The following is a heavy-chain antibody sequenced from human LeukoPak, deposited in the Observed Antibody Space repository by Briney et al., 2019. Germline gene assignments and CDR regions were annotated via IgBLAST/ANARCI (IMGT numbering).Heavy chain of an antibody. D-gene: IGHD5/OR15-5a*01. V-gene: IGHV3-11*04. Sequence: GGSLRLSCAASGFTFSDYYMSWIRQAPGKGLEWVSYISSSGSTIYYADSVKGRFTISWDNAKNSLYLQMNSLRAEDTAVYYCARDLRYYYYYMDVWGKGTTVTVSS. CDR3: ARDLRYYYYYMDV. CDR2: ISSSGSTI. J-gene: IGHJ6*03. CDR1: GFTFSDYY.